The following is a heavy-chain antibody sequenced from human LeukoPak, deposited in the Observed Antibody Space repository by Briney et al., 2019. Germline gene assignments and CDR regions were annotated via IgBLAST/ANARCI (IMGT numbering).Heavy chain of an antibody. Sequence: PGGSLRLSCAASGFTFSSYWMHWVRQAPGKGLVWVSRIKSDGSTKYADSVKGRFTISRHNAKNTVSLQMNSLRAEDTGVYYCASAPSEIGGYYPEYFRHWGQGTLVTVSS. CDR1: GFTFSSYW. CDR3: ASAPSEIGGYYPEYFRH. V-gene: IGHV3-74*03. J-gene: IGHJ1*01. D-gene: IGHD3-22*01. CDR2: IKSDGST.